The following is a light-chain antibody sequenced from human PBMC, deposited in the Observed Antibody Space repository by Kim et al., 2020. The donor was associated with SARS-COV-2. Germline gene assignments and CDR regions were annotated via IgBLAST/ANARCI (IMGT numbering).Light chain of an antibody. CDR2: GTS. V-gene: IGKV3-15*01. CDR3: QQYHNWPWT. Sequence: VSPGERATPSCRASQSVTSNLAWYQQKPGQAPRLLIYGTSTRATGIPARFIVSGSGTEFTLTITSLQSEDFAIYYCQQYHNWPWTFGQGTKVDIK. CDR1: QSVTSN. J-gene: IGKJ1*01.